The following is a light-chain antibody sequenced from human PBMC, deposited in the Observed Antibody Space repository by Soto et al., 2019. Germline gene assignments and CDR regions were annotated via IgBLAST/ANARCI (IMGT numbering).Light chain of an antibody. CDR3: CSYAGSSTFLV. CDR2: EVS. J-gene: IGLJ2*01. Sequence: QSALTQPASVSGSPGQSITIPCTGSSSDVGSYNLVSWYQRHPGKAPKLMIYEVSKRPSRISNRFSGSKSGNTASLTISGLQTEDEADYYCCSYAGSSTFLVLGGGTQLTVL. CDR1: SSDVGSYNL. V-gene: IGLV2-23*02.